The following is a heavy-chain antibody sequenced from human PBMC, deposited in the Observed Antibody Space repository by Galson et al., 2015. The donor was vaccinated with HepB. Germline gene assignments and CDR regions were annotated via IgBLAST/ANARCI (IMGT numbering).Heavy chain of an antibody. CDR2: IKSKTDGGTT. CDR1: GFTFSNAW. Sequence: SLRLSCAASGFTFSNAWMSWVRQAPGKGLEWVGRIKSKTDGGTTDYAAPVEGRFTISRDDSKNTLYLQMNSLKTEDTAVYYCTTDEEMATIRSWFDPGAREPWSPSPQ. CDR3: TTDEEMATIRSWFDP. V-gene: IGHV3-15*01. J-gene: IGHJ5*02. D-gene: IGHD5-24*01.